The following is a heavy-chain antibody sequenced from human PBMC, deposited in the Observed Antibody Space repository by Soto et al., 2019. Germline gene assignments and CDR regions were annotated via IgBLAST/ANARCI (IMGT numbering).Heavy chain of an antibody. J-gene: IGHJ6*02. D-gene: IGHD1-26*01. CDR2: IDPSYSYT. CDR3: ARLILVGATYSYYYGMDV. CDR1: GYSFTSYW. Sequence: GESLKISCKGSGYSFTSYWISWVRQIPGKGLEWMGRIDPSYSYTNYSPSFQGHVTISADKSISTAYLQWSSLKASDTAMYYCARLILVGATYSYYYGMDVSGQGPTVTVSS. V-gene: IGHV5-10-1*01.